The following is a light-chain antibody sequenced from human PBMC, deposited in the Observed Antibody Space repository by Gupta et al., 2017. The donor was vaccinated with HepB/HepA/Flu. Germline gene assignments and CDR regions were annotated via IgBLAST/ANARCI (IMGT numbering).Light chain of an antibody. CDR3: SSSKATTNIGV. J-gene: IGLJ2*01. V-gene: IGLV2-14*03. Sequence: QSALTQPASVAGAPGQSIPIPCTGTSSDFGDFNYVFWYQQHPAKAPKLVISDVSNSPSGVFNRFSGSKSGNTAALTISGRQAEDEAIDYCSSSKATTNIGVFGGGTKLTVL. CDR2: DVS. CDR1: SSDFGDFNY.